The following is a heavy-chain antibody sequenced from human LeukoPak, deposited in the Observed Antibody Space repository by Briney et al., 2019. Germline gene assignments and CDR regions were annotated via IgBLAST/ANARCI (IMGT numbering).Heavy chain of an antibody. Sequence: GYTLRNXDISWVRQAPGQGLEWMGWISVYNGNTNYAQKLQGRVTMTTDTSTSTAYMELRSLRSDDTAVYYCARGDDXSGYYYGFDYWGQGTLVTVSS. CDR1: GYTLRNXD. V-gene: IGHV1-18*01. CDR3: ARGDDXSGYYYGFDY. J-gene: IGHJ4*02. CDR2: ISVYNGNT. D-gene: IGHD3-22*01.